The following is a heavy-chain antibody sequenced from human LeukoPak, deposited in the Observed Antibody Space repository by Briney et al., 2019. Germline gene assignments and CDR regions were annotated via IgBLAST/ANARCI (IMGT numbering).Heavy chain of an antibody. V-gene: IGHV3-23*01. CDR3: AKDGVATQHALDI. CDR2: ISGSGGNT. CDR1: GFNFRAYA. D-gene: IGHD5-12*01. J-gene: IGHJ3*02. Sequence: PGGSLRLSCAASGFNFRAYAMTWVRQAPGKGLDWVSGISGSGGNTYYADSVRGRFTISRDNSKNTVYLQLNNLRAEDTAVYYCAKDGVATQHALDIWGHGTMVTVSS.